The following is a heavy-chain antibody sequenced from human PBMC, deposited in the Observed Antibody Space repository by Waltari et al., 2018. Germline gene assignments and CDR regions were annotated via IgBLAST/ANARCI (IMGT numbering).Heavy chain of an antibody. CDR1: NYSITSGYF. CDR3: ARDKGFYDVLPGRGWFDP. Sequence: QVQLQESGPGLVKPSETLSLTCTVSNYSITSGYFWGWVRQSPGKGLEWIGSIYHTGTTYFNPSLKSRVTISIDTSKKQFSLRLRSVTAADTGVYFCARDKGFYDVLPGRGWFDPWGQGPWSPSPQ. CDR2: IYHTGTT. D-gene: IGHD3-9*01. V-gene: IGHV4-38-2*02. J-gene: IGHJ5*02.